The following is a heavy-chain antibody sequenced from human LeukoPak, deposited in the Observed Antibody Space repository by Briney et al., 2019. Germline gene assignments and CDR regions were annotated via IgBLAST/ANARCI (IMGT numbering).Heavy chain of an antibody. Sequence: GGSLRLSCAASGFTFSSYSMNWVRQAPGKGLEWVSSISSSSSSYKYYSDSVKGRFTISRDNAKNSLYLQMNSLRAEDTAVYYCAKVRRYSSSWYDYWGQGTLVTVSS. CDR1: GFTFSSYS. D-gene: IGHD6-13*01. J-gene: IGHJ4*02. CDR3: AKVRRYSSSWYDY. CDR2: ISSSSSSYK. V-gene: IGHV3-21*01.